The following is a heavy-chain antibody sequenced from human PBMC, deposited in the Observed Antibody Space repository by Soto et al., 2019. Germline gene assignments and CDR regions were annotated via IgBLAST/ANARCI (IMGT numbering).Heavy chain of an antibody. V-gene: IGHV1-2*04. Sequence: GASVKVSCKASGYTFTGYYMHWVRQAPGQGLEWMGWINPNSGGTNYAQKFQGWVTMTRDTSISTAYMELSRLRSDDTAVYYCASYSTPDNNDAFEIWGQGTMVTVSS. CDR2: INPNSGGT. CDR1: GYTFTGYY. J-gene: IGHJ3*02. CDR3: ASYSTPDNNDAFEI. D-gene: IGHD5-18*01.